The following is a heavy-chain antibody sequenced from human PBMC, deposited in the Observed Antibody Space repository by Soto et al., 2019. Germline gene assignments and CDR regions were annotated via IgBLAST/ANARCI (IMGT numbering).Heavy chain of an antibody. D-gene: IGHD1-20*01. Sequence: QVQLVESGGGVVQPGRSLTLSCAASGFTFSNHGMHWVRQAPGKGLEWVAGIWSGGTVKEYGDSVKGRFSITRGNPKNTLSLQMDSLRAEDTAVYYCAREGPISGTNPFDVWGQGTMVTISS. CDR1: GFTFSNHG. CDR2: IWSGGTVK. V-gene: IGHV3-33*01. CDR3: AREGPISGTNPFDV. J-gene: IGHJ3*01.